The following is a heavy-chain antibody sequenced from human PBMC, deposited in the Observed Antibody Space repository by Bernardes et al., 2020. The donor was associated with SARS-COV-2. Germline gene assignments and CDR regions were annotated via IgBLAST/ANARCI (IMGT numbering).Heavy chain of an antibody. J-gene: IGHJ4*02. CDR2: ISYDGSNK. CDR3: ARATYMHCSSTSCPVDY. Sequence: GGSLRLSCAASGFTFSSYAMHWVRQAPGKGLEWVAVISYDGSNKYYADSVKGRFTISRDNSKNTLYLQMNSLRAEDTAVYYCARATYMHCSSTSCPVDYWGQGTLVTVSS. D-gene: IGHD2-2*01. V-gene: IGHV3-30-3*01. CDR1: GFTFSSYA.